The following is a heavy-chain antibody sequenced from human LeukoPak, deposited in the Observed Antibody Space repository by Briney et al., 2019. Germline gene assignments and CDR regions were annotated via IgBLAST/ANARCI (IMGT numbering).Heavy chain of an antibody. V-gene: IGHV1-2*02. CDR3: ARLSGSGTWDGDEVDY. Sequence: ASVKVSCKASGYTFTGYFMHWVRQAPGQGLEWMGWINPNSGGTNFAQKFQGRVTMTRDTSISTAYMELSRLISDDTAFYYCARLSGSGTWDGDEVDYWGQGTLVTVSS. J-gene: IGHJ4*02. CDR1: GYTFTGYF. CDR2: INPNSGGT. D-gene: IGHD3-10*01.